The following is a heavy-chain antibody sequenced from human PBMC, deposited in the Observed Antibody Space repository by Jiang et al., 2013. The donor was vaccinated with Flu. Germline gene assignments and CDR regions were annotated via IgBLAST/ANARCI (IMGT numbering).Heavy chain of an antibody. Sequence: GAEVKKPGSSVKVSCKASGGAFSSYAISWVRQAPGQGLEWMGGIIPIFDTTKYAQKFQGRVTITVDKSTSTAYMELSSLRSEDTAVYYCAKDRTGYSYGLFDYWGQGTLVTVSS. CDR3: AKDRTGYSYGLFDY. V-gene: IGHV1-69*06. CDR1: GGAFSSYA. J-gene: IGHJ4*02. D-gene: IGHD5-18*01. CDR2: IIPIFDTT.